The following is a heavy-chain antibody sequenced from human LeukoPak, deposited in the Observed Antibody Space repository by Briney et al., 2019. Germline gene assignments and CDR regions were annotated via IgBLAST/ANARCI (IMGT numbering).Heavy chain of an antibody. CDR3: ARSRTHRLYSGSGSYPGAFDY. J-gene: IGHJ4*02. CDR1: GYIFTNYG. Sequence: ASVKVSCKPSGYIFTNYGISWVRQAPGQGLEWMGWISGYNGYTNHAQKLQGRVTMTTDTSTSTVYMELRSLRSDDTAMYYCARSRTHRLYSGSGSYPGAFDYWGQGTLVTVSS. V-gene: IGHV1-18*01. CDR2: ISGYNGYT. D-gene: IGHD3-10*01.